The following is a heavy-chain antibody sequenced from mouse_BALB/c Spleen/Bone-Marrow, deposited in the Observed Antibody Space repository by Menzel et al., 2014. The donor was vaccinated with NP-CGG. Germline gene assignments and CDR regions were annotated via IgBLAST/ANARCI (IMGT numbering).Heavy chain of an antibody. V-gene: IGHV3-6*02. CDR2: ISYDGSN. CDR1: GYSITSGYY. D-gene: IGHD1-1*01. CDR3: ASLITTVARV. J-gene: IGHJ1*01. Sequence: DVQLQESGPGLVKPSQSLSLTCSVTGYSITSGYYWNWIRQFPGNKLEWMGYISYDGSNNYNPSLKNRISITRDTSKNQFFLKLNSVTTEDTATYYCASLITTVARVWGAGTTVTVSS.